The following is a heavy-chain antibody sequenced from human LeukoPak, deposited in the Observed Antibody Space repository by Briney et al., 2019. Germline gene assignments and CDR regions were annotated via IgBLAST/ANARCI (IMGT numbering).Heavy chain of an antibody. CDR2: ISAYNGNT. CDR1: GGTFSSYG. D-gene: IGHD3-22*01. CDR3: ARDPHDSSGYYYVPFDY. J-gene: IGHJ4*02. Sequence: ASVKVSCKASGGTFSSYGISWVRQAPGQGLEWMGWISAYNGNTNYAQKLQGRVTMTTDTSTSTAYMELRSLRSDDTAVYYCARDPHDSSGYYYVPFDYWGQGTLVTVSS. V-gene: IGHV1-18*01.